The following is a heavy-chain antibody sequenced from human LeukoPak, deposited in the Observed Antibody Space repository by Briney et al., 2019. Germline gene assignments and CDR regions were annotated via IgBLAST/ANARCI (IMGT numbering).Heavy chain of an antibody. D-gene: IGHD1-14*01. CDR2: IYYSGST. V-gene: IGHV4-31*03. Sequence: PSETLSLTCTVSGGSVSSGGYYWNWIRQHPGKGLEWIGYIYYSGSTYYNPSLKSRVTISVDTSKNQFSLKLSSVTAADTAVYYCARTGDRYYYYYGMDVWGQGTTVTVSS. CDR1: GGSVSSGGYY. J-gene: IGHJ6*02. CDR3: ARTGDRYYYYYGMDV.